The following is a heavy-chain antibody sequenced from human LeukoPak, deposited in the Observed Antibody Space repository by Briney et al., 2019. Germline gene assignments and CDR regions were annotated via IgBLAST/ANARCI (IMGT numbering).Heavy chain of an antibody. D-gene: IGHD1-26*01. CDR2: IRYDGSNK. J-gene: IGHJ6*03. CDR3: AKAAVGATLYYYYYMDV. V-gene: IGHV3-30*02. CDR1: GFTFCSYG. Sequence: PGGSLTLSCAASGFTFCSYGMHWLRHAPGQGLEWVAYIRYDGSNKYYADSVKGRFTISRDNSKNTLYLQMNSLRAEDTSVYYCAKAAVGATLYYYYYMDVWGKGTTVTISS.